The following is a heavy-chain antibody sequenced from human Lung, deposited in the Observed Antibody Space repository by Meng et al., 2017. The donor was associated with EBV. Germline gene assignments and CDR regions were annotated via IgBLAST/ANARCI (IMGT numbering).Heavy chain of an antibody. CDR1: GFSFSNYW. Sequence: VEVVVAGGALVQAGVSLRFYCASSGFSFSNYWMHWVRQAPGKGLVWVSRINEHGTITTYADSVEGRFTISRDNAKNTMYLQMNSLRDEDTAVYYCSRDLVGSDDSWGQGTLVTVSS. J-gene: IGHJ4*02. CDR3: SRDLVGSDDS. V-gene: IGHV3-74*01. CDR2: INEHGTIT.